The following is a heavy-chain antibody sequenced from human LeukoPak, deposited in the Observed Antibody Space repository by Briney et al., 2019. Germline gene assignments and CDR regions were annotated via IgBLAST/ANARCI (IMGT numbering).Heavy chain of an antibody. J-gene: IGHJ4*02. CDR1: GYTFTGYY. D-gene: IGHD4-17*01. Sequence: ASVKVSCKASGYTFTGYYIHWVRQAPGHGLEWMGWINSDTGGTIYAQNFQGRVTMTRDTSTTTAYMELSSLKSDDTAFYYCARDTITVTTPYFDYWGQGTLVTVPS. V-gene: IGHV1-2*02. CDR2: INSDTGGT. CDR3: ARDTITVTTPYFDY.